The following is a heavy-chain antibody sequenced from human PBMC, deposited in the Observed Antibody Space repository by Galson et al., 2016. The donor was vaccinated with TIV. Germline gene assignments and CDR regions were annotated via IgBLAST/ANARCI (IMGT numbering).Heavy chain of an antibody. CDR2: ISYDGSNE. Sequence: SLRLSCAASGFTFSSYDMHWVRRAPGRGLEWVAVISYDGSNENYADSVKGRFTVSRANSENTLYLQMNSLRAEDTAVYYCAKEAGSGYYYVDAFDIWGQGTVVTVSS. CDR3: AKEAGSGYYYVDAFDI. J-gene: IGHJ3*02. V-gene: IGHV3-30*18. CDR1: GFTFSSYD. D-gene: IGHD3-22*01.